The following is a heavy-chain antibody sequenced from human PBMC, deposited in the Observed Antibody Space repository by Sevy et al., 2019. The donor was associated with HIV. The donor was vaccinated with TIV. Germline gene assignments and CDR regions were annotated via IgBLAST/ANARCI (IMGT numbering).Heavy chain of an antibody. CDR1: GXXXXXYS. V-gene: IGHV3-74*03. Sequence: GGSLRLSCAASGXXXXXYSMHWVRQAPGKXLVWVSSIEXDGSKIKYADSVKGRFTISRDNAESTLYLQMDSVRVEDTGVYYCVRGGVXIKXLXLGVWGQGTTVTVSS. CDR3: VRGGVXIKXLXLGV. D-gene: IGHD3-3*01. CDR2: IEXDGSKI. J-gene: IGHJ6*02.